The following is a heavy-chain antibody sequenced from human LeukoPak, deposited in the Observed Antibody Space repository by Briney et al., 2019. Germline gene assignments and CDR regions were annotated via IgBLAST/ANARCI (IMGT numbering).Heavy chain of an antibody. V-gene: IGHV3-7*01. CDR2: IKQDGSEK. Sequence: GGSLRLSCAASGFTFSSYWMSWVRQAPGKGLEWVANIKQDGSEKYYVDSVKGRFTISRDNAKNSLYLQMNSLRAEDTAVYYCARSLPIVVVVEYFDYWGQGTLVTVTS. J-gene: IGHJ4*02. D-gene: IGHD3-22*01. CDR3: ARSLPIVVVVEYFDY. CDR1: GFTFSSYW.